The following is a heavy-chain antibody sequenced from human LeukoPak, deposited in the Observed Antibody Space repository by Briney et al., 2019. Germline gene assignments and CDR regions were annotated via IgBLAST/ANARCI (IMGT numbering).Heavy chain of an antibody. CDR2: INPNSGGT. Sequence: GASVKVSCKASGYTFTGYYMHWVRQAPGQGLEWMGWINPNSGGTNYAQKFQGRVTMTRDTSISTAYMELSRLRSDHTAVYYCARDAIFQNWFDPWGQGTLVTVSS. CDR3: ARDAIFQNWFDP. D-gene: IGHD2-21*01. J-gene: IGHJ5*02. CDR1: GYTFTGYY. V-gene: IGHV1-2*02.